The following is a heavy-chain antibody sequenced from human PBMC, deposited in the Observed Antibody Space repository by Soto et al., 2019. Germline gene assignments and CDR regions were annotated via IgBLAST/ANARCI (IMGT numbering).Heavy chain of an antibody. CDR3: ARDYYDSSGYYHAFDI. V-gene: IGHV3-30-3*01. Sequence: LILSCAASGFTFSSYSMHWVRHAPCKGLEWVSVISYDGSNKYYADSVKGRFTISRDNSKNTLYLQMNSLRAEDTAVYYCARDYYDSSGYYHAFDIWGQGTMVTVSS. J-gene: IGHJ3*02. CDR1: GFTFSSYS. D-gene: IGHD3-22*01. CDR2: ISYDGSNK.